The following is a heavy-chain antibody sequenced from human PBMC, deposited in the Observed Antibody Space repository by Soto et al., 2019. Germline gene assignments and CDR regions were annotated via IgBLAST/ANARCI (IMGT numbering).Heavy chain of an antibody. CDR1: GGSISSGGYS. CDR3: XRGPYGSGSYYPNWFDP. J-gene: IGHJ5*02. V-gene: IGHV4-30-2*01. CDR2: IYHSGST. D-gene: IGHD3-10*01. Sequence: SETLSLTCTVSGGSISSGGYSWSWIRQPPGKGLEWIGYIYHSGSTYYNPSLKSRVTISVDRSKNQFSLKLSSVTAADTAVYYCXRGPYGSGSYYPNWFDPWGQGTLVTVSS.